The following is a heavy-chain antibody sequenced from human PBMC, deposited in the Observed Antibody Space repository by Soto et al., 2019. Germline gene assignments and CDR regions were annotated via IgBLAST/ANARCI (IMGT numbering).Heavy chain of an antibody. D-gene: IGHD5-12*01. J-gene: IGHJ4*02. CDR1: GFTLSNYG. CDR3: VRIRRGDGYTFGY. CDR2: INTDGRTT. Sequence: EVQLVESGGVSVQPGGSLRLSCTASGFTLSNYGMHWVRQAPGKGLVWVSRINTDGRTTTYADSVKGRFTISRDNAKNTLYLQMNSLRDEDTAVYYCVRIRRGDGYTFGYWGPGTLVPVSS. V-gene: IGHV3-74*01.